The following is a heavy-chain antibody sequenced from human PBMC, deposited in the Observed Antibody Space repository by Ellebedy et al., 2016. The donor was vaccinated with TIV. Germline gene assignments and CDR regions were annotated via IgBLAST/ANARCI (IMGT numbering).Heavy chain of an antibody. J-gene: IGHJ4*02. CDR2: IRPKSGDT. CDR3: ARDDHWAIDS. CDR1: GYSFTDYY. Sequence: ASVKASCXTSGYSFTDYYMHWVRQAPGQGLEWMGWIRPKSGDTHHAHKFQGRVTLTRDTSITTAYMELSRLTSDDTAVYYCARDDHWAIDSWGQGTPVTVSS. D-gene: IGHD7-27*01. V-gene: IGHV1-2*02.